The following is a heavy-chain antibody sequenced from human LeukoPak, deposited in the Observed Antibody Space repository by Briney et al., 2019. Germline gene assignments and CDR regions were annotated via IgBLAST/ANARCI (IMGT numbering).Heavy chain of an antibody. Sequence: GGTLRLSCAASGFTFSSYGMSWVRQAPGKGLEWVSAISGSGGSTYYADSVKGRFTISRDNSKSTVYLQMNGLRVEDTALYYCAKLSLGDFEYFDYWGQGTLVTVSS. J-gene: IGHJ4*02. V-gene: IGHV3-23*01. CDR3: AKLSLGDFEYFDY. D-gene: IGHD2-21*02. CDR1: GFTFSSYG. CDR2: ISGSGGST.